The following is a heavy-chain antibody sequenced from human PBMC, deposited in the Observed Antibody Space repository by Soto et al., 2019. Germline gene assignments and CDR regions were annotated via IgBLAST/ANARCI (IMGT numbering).Heavy chain of an antibody. V-gene: IGHV1-18*01. Sequence: ASVKVSCKASGYTFTTYGISWVRQAPGQGLEWMGWISASNGNIYYGQKFQGRVTMTTDSFTSTAYMELSSLTSDDTAVYYCARDQGGYVDFDYWGQGTLVTVSS. CDR2: ISASNGNI. J-gene: IGHJ4*02. CDR1: GYTFTTYG. CDR3: ARDQGGYVDFDY. D-gene: IGHD5-12*01.